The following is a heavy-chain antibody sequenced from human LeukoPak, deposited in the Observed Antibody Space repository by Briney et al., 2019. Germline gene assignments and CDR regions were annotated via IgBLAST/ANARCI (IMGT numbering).Heavy chain of an antibody. CDR1: GFTFSNHA. D-gene: IGHD2-2*01. Sequence: PGGTLRLSCAASGFTFSNHAMYWVRQAPGKGLEWVAFLRYDGSNIHYADSVKGRFTISRDNSKSTVDLQMNSLRPDDTAVYYCAKDVFYCSSFSCAYYSYYYMDVWGKGTTVTVSS. CDR3: AKDVFYCSSFSCAYYSYYYMDV. V-gene: IGHV3-30*02. CDR2: LRYDGSNI. J-gene: IGHJ6*03.